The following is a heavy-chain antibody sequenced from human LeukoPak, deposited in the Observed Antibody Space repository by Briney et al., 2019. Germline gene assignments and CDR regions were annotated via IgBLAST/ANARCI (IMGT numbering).Heavy chain of an antibody. Sequence: PGGSQRLSCAASGFTFSSYAMRWVRQAPGKGLEWVSAISGSGGSTYYADSVKGRFTISRDNSKNTLYLQMNSLRAEDTAVYYCANPGSTYFGYWGQGTLVTVSS. V-gene: IGHV3-23*01. D-gene: IGHD5/OR15-5a*01. CDR3: ANPGSTYFGY. J-gene: IGHJ4*02. CDR1: GFTFSSYA. CDR2: ISGSGGST.